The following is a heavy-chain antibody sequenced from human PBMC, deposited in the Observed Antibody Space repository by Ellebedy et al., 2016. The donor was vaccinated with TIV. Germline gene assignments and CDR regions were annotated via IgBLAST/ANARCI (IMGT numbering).Heavy chain of an antibody. CDR1: GFSLSSFW. D-gene: IGHD2-15*01. J-gene: IGHJ4*02. CDR3: AKFLGFCSGATCVIDH. V-gene: IGHV3-7*03. Sequence: GESLKISCAASGFSLSSFWMSWVRQAPGKGLESVANINHAGSETYYVDSVKGRFTISRDNAKNSLYLQMNSLRAEDTAVYYCAKFLGFCSGATCVIDHWGQGTLVTVSS. CDR2: INHAGSET.